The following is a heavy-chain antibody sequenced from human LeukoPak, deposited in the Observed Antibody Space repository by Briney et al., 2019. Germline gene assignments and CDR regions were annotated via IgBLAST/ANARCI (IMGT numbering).Heavy chain of an antibody. V-gene: IGHV3-66*01. Sequence: GGSLRLSWAASGLTVSANYMSWVRQAPGKWLEWVSTISTVGGTYYADSVKDRLSISRDNSKNTLYLQMNTLRADDTAVYYCAGVVRGAMWKWNWFDPWGQGTLVSVSS. CDR2: ISTVGGT. D-gene: IGHD3-10*01. CDR3: AGVVRGAMWKWNWFDP. CDR1: GLTVSANY. J-gene: IGHJ5*02.